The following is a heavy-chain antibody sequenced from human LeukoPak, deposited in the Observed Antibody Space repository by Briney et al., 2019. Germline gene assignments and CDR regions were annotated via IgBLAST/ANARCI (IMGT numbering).Heavy chain of an antibody. V-gene: IGHV3-73*01. CDR1: GFTFSSYW. J-gene: IGHJ4*02. CDR2: IRSKANSYAT. D-gene: IGHD3-16*01. Sequence: PGGSLRLSCAASGFTFSSYWMSWVRQAPGKGLEWVGRIRSKANSYATAYAASVKGRFTISRDDSKNTAYLQMNSLKTEDTAVYYCTSVSAGIMITFGGVPLPPDYWGQGTLVTVSS. CDR3: TSVSAGIMITFGGVPLPPDY.